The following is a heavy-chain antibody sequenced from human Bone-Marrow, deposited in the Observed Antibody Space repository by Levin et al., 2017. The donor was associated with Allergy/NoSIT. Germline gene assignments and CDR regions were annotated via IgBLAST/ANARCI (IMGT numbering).Heavy chain of an antibody. CDR3: TRGFVAD. V-gene: IGHV3-49*04. Sequence: RAGGSLRLSCTTSGFTFGDFVISWVRQAPGKGLEWVGFIRAKADGGTTEFAASVQGRFSISRDDSKSIAFLQMNSLKIEDTAVYYCTRGFVADWGQGTLVTVSS. CDR1: GFTFGDFV. J-gene: IGHJ4*02. CDR2: IRAKADGGTT. D-gene: IGHD6-6*01.